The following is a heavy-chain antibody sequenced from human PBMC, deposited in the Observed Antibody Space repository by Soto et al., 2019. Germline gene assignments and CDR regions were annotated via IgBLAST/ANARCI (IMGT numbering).Heavy chain of an antibody. J-gene: IGHJ4*02. D-gene: IGHD2-8*01. CDR3: ARVRFRYCTNGVCPGLDY. V-gene: IGHV6-1*01. CDR1: GDSVSSNSAA. Sequence: SQTLSLTCAISGDSVSSNSAAWNWIRQSPSRGLEWLGRTYYRSKWYNDYAVSVKSRITINPDTSKNQFSLQLNSVTPEDTAVYYCARVRFRYCTNGVCPGLDYWGQRTPVTVSS. CDR2: TYYRSKWYN.